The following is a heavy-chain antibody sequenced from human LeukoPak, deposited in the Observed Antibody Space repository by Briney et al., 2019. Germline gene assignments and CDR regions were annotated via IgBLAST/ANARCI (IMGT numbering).Heavy chain of an antibody. Sequence: GGSLRLSCAASGFTFSSYGMHWVRQAPGKGLEWVAFISYDGSNKYYADSVKGRFTISRDNSKNTLYLQMNSLRAEDTAVYYCAKEYPNGILRYFDWLSHYFDYWGQGTLVTVSS. V-gene: IGHV3-30*18. CDR3: AKEYPNGILRYFDWLSHYFDY. CDR1: GFTFSSYG. CDR2: ISYDGSNK. J-gene: IGHJ4*02. D-gene: IGHD3-9*01.